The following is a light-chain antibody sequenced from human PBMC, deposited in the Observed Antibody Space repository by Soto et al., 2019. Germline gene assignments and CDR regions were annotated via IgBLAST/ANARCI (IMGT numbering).Light chain of an antibody. CDR2: GAS. CDR3: QQYGSSPRT. Sequence: EIVLTQSPGALSLSPGERATLSCGASQSVSSSYLAWYQQKPGQAPRLRIYGASTRATGIPDRFSGSGSGTDVTLPISRLEPEEFAVYYCQQYGSSPRTFGQGTKVEIK. J-gene: IGKJ1*01. CDR1: QSVSSSY. V-gene: IGKV3-20*01.